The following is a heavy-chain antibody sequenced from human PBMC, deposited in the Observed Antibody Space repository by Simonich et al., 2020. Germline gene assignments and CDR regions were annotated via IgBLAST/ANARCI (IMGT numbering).Heavy chain of an antibody. CDR1: GYTFTGYY. Sequence: QVQLVQSGAEVKKPGASVKVSCKASGYTFTGYYMHWVRQAPGQGLEWMGRINPNRGGTNYAQKFQGRVTMTRDTSISTAYMELSRLRSDDTAVYYCARVNYDSSGYYYAYYFDYWGQGTLVTVSS. J-gene: IGHJ4*02. CDR2: INPNRGGT. V-gene: IGHV1-2*06. D-gene: IGHD3-22*01. CDR3: ARVNYDSSGYYYAYYFDY.